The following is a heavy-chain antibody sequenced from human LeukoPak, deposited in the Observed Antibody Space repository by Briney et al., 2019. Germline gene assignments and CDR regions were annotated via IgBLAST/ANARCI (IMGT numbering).Heavy chain of an antibody. CDR1: GFTFSSYA. J-gene: IGHJ4*02. CDR2: ISGSGGST. CDR3: AKGSLAIFGVAPVSY. Sequence: GGSLRLSCAASGFTFSSYAMSWVRQAPGKGLEWVSAISGSGGSTYYADSVKGRFTISRDNSKNTLCLQMNSLRAEDAAVYYCAKGSLAIFGVAPVSYWGQGTLVTVSS. V-gene: IGHV3-23*01. D-gene: IGHD3-3*01.